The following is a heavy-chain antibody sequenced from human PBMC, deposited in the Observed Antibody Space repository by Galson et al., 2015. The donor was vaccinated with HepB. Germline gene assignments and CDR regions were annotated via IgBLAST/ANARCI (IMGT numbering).Heavy chain of an antibody. V-gene: IGHV3-23*01. CDR3: ARESYGIGWNYFDY. Sequence: SLRLSCAASGFTFNNYAMSWVRQAPGRGLEWVSSIGSNGVNKYYTASVRGRFTVSRDNSKKTVSLQMNSLRAEDTAVYYCARESYGIGWNYFDYWGQGTLVTVSS. D-gene: IGHD6-19*01. CDR2: IGSNGVNK. CDR1: GFTFNNYA. J-gene: IGHJ4*02.